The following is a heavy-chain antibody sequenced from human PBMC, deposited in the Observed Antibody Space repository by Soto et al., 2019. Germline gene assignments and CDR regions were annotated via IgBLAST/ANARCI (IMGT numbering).Heavy chain of an antibody. J-gene: IGHJ6*02. D-gene: IGHD6-6*01. CDR1: GYTLTDNY. CDR2: INPKTGDT. V-gene: IGHV1-2*02. CDR3: ARDRRRAVASRPAYYYGMDV. Sequence: ASVKVSCKASGYTLTDNYILWFRQAPSQGLEWLGWINPKTGDTNYAQKFQGRVTLTRDTSINTAYMELSSLRSDDTAVYYCARDRRRAVASRPAYYYGMDVWGQGTTVTVSS.